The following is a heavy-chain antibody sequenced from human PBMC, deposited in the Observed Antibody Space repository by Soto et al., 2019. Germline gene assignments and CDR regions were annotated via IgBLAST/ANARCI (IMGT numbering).Heavy chain of an antibody. D-gene: IGHD2-2*01. CDR3: ARPARECSSPGCAN. J-gene: IGHJ4*02. V-gene: IGHV3-23*01. Sequence: GGSLRLSCAAFGFTFSSYAMSWVRQAPGKGLEWVSAISGSGGSTYYADSVKGRFTISRDNAKNSLYLQMTSLRAEDTAVYYCARPARECSSPGCANWGQGTLVTVSS. CDR1: GFTFSSYA. CDR2: ISGSGGST.